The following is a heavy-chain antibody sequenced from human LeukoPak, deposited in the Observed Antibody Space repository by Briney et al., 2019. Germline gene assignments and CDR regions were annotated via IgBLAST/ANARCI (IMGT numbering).Heavy chain of an antibody. CDR2: INHSGST. CDR3: ARARYRGYSYGYYYYGMDV. D-gene: IGHD5-18*01. Sequence: PSETLSLTCAVYGGSFSGFYWSWIRQPPGKGLEWIGEINHSGSTNYNPSLKSRVTISVDTSKNQFSLKLSSVTAADTAVYYCARARYRGYSYGYYYYGMDVWGQGTTVTVSS. V-gene: IGHV4-34*01. J-gene: IGHJ6*02. CDR1: GGSFSGFY.